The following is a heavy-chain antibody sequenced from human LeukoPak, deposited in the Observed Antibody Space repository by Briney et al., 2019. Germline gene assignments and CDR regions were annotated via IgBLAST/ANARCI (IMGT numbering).Heavy chain of an antibody. CDR3: ARTETLWFGELLARPHFDY. V-gene: IGHV3-11*01. CDR1: GFTFSDYY. J-gene: IGHJ4*02. Sequence: GGSLRLSCAASGFTFSDYYMSWIRQAPGKGLEWVSYIGSSGSTIYYADSVKGRFTISRDNAKNSLYLQMNSLRAEDTAVYYCARTETLWFGELLARPHFDYWGQGTLVTVSS. CDR2: IGSSGSTI. D-gene: IGHD3-10*01.